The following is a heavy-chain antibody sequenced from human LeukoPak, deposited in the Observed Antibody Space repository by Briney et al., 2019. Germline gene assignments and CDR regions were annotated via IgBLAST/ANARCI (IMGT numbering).Heavy chain of an antibody. CDR2: TYYRSKWSS. CDR1: GDNVSSKSAA. V-gene: IGHV6-1*01. Sequence: SQTLSLTCAISGDNVSSKSAAWNWIRQSPSRGLEWLGRTYYRSKWSSGYAESVKSRLTISPDISKNQFSLQLRSVTAADTAVYYCARDGGRYFPYYGMDVWGQGTTVTVSS. D-gene: IGHD3-9*01. J-gene: IGHJ6*02. CDR3: ARDGGRYFPYYGMDV.